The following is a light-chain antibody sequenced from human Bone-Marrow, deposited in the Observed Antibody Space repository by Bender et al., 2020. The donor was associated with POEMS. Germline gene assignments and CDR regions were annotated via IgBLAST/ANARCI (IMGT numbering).Light chain of an antibody. CDR3: GSWESSLTAGKV. CDR2: DND. Sequence: QSLLTQPPSVSAAPGQRITISCSGSTSKIGTYFVSWYQHVPGTAPRLLIYDNDRRPSGIPDRFSGSKSASSAALGITGLQTGDEADYYCGSWESSLTAGKVFGGGTKLTVL. CDR1: TSKIGTYF. J-gene: IGLJ2*01. V-gene: IGLV1-51*01.